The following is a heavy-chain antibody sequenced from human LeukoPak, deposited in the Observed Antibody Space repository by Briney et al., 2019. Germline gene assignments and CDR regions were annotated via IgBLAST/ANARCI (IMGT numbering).Heavy chain of an antibody. D-gene: IGHD6-13*01. CDR1: GGSISGYY. Sequence: SETLSLTCTVSGGSISGYYWSWIRQPPGKGLECIGYIYYSGSTNYNPSLKSRVTISVDASKNQFSLKLTSVTDADTAVYYCARHEAAAARLDYWGQGTLVTVSP. J-gene: IGHJ4*02. V-gene: IGHV4-59*08. CDR3: ARHEAAAARLDY. CDR2: IYYSGST.